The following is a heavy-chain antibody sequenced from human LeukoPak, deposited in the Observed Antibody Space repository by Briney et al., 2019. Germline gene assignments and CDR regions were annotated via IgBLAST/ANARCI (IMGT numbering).Heavy chain of an antibody. CDR3: ASNGDGYNSPLNY. CDR1: GFTFSSYS. J-gene: IGHJ4*02. D-gene: IGHD5-24*01. V-gene: IGHV3-21*01. CDR2: ISSSSSYI. Sequence: GGSLRLSCAASGFTFSSYSMNWVRQAPGKGLEWVSSISSSSSYIYYADSVKGRFTISRDNAKNSLFLQMNSLRAEDTAVYYCASNGDGYNSPLNYWGQGTLVTVSS.